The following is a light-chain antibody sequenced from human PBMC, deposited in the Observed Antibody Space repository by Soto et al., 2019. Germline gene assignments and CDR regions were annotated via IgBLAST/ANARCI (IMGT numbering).Light chain of an antibody. CDR1: QVIGSRY. V-gene: IGKV3-20*01. CDR2: GAS. J-gene: IGKJ2*01. Sequence: EIVMTQSPGTLSLSPGERATISCRASQVIGSRYLAWYHQESGQAPRLLIYGASSRATGIPDRFSGSGSGTDFTLTISRLEPEDFGVYYCQQFGSSIPHTFGQGTKLEIK. CDR3: QQFGSSIPHT.